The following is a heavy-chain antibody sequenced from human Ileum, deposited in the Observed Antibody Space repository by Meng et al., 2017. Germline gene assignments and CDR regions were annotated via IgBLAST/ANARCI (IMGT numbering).Heavy chain of an antibody. J-gene: IGHJ4*02. CDR2: LYYSGNT. CDR3: GKAPHY. CDR1: GDSLSSGTYY. Sequence: SETLSLTCTVSGDSLSSGTYYWGWIRQPPGKGLEWIGSLYYSGNTYHNPSLRSRVTISIDTSKNQFSLKLNSVTAADTAVYYCGKAPHYWGQGTLVTVSS. V-gene: IGHV4-39*07.